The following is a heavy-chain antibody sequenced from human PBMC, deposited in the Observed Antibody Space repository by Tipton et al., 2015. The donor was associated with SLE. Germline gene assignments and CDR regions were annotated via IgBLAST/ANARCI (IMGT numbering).Heavy chain of an antibody. CDR3: VRSSCTTGACPYDT. CDR2: IYHDGIT. J-gene: IGHJ5*02. D-gene: IGHD4/OR15-4a*01. V-gene: IGHV4-39*07. CDR1: GGSISTTSYY. Sequence: TLSLTCSVSGGSISTTSYYWGWIRQPPGKGLEWIANIYHDGITYYSPSLRSRVTISLDTSRHQFSLKLSSATAADTAVYYCVRSSCTTGACPYDTWGLGTLVTVSS.